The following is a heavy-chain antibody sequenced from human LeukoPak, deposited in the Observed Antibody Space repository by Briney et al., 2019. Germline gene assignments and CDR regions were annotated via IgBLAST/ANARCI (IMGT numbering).Heavy chain of an antibody. CDR2: ISWNSGSI. D-gene: IGHD3-22*01. V-gene: IGHV3-9*01. CDR1: GFTFDDYA. Sequence: GGSLRLSCAASGFTFDDYAMHWVRQAPGKGLEWVSGISWNSGSIGYADSVKGRFTISRDNAKNSLYLQMNSLRAEDTALYYCEKGSGYSLPARPLDYWGQGTLVTVSS. CDR3: EKGSGYSLPARPLDY. J-gene: IGHJ4*02.